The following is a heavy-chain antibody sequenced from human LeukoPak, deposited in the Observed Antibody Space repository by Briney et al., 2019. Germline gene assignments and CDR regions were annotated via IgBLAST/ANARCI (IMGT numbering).Heavy chain of an antibody. V-gene: IGHV3-23*01. Sequence: GGSLRLFCAASGFTFSSYAMSWVRQAPGKGLEWVSAISGSGGSTYYADSVKGRFTISRDNSKNTLYLQMNSLRAEDTAVYYCAKDRWYSSGWYPMEGYWGQGTLVTVSS. CDR2: ISGSGGST. CDR1: GFTFSSYA. D-gene: IGHD6-19*01. CDR3: AKDRWYSSGWYPMEGY. J-gene: IGHJ4*02.